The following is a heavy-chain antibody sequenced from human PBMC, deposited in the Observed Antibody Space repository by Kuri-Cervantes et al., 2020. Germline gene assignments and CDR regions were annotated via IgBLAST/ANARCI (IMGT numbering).Heavy chain of an antibody. CDR3: ARGYSGYYFDY. CDR2: INPSGGST. CDR1: GYTFTSYY. J-gene: IGHJ4*02. V-gene: IGHV1-46*01. Sequence: ASVKVSCKASGYTFTSYYMHWVRQATGQGLEWMGIINPSGGSTSYAQKFQGRVTITADKSTSTAYMELSSLRSEDTAVYYCARGYSGYYFDYWGQGTLVTVSS. D-gene: IGHD3-10*01.